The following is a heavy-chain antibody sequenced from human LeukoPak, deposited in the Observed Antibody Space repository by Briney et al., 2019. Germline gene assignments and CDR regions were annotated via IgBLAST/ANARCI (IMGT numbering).Heavy chain of an antibody. CDR1: GFSSSDSY. Sequence: SLRLSCVVSGFSSSDSYMTWLRQTPGQGLESLAYISPSSHDIYYADSVTGRFTISRDYANNSMYLHMNCLRAADTALSYCARGLVGALLPKEAFDIWGRGKSVTV. CDR3: ARGLVGALLPKEAFDI. V-gene: IGHV3-11*06. J-gene: IGHJ3*02. D-gene: IGHD1-26*01. CDR2: ISPSSHDI.